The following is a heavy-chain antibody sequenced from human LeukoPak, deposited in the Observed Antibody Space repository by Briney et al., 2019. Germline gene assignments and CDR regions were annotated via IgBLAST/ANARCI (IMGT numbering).Heavy chain of an antibody. Sequence: GTSLRLSCAASGFAFSSAWMSWVRQAPGKGLEWVGRVKSKIDGETTDYAAPVKGRLTISRDDSENTLYLQINRLKTEDTAVYYWTSDVPISMAHSFDYWGQGTLVIVSS. CDR1: GFAFSSAW. CDR2: VKSKIDGETT. J-gene: IGHJ4*02. V-gene: IGHV3-15*01. CDR3: TSDVPISMAHSFDY. D-gene: IGHD6-6*01.